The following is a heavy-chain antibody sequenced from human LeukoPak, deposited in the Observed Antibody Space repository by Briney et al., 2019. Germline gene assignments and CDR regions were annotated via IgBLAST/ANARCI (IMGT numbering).Heavy chain of an antibody. D-gene: IGHD2-2*01. CDR3: ARWGTGYCSSTSCYYYSGMDV. Sequence: ASVKVSCKASGYTFTSYDINWVRQATGQGLEWMGWMNPNSGNTNYAQKVQGRVTMTTDTSTSTAYMELRSLRSDDTAVYYCARWGTGYCSSTSCYYYSGMDVWGQGTTVTVSS. CDR2: MNPNSGNT. V-gene: IGHV1-8*01. CDR1: GYTFTSYD. J-gene: IGHJ6*02.